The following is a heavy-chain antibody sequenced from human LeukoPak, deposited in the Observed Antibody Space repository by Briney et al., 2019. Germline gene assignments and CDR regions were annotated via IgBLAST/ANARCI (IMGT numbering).Heavy chain of an antibody. J-gene: IGHJ5*02. CDR3: ARQSAFSYYYDSSGSPVGNWFDP. CDR1: GHSFSTYW. CDR2: IYPGDSDT. D-gene: IGHD3-22*01. Sequence: GESLKISCQGSGHSFSTYWITWVRQMPGKGLEWMGIIYPGDSDTRYSPSFQGQVTISADKSISTAYLQWSSLKASDTAMYYCARQSAFSYYYDSSGSPVGNWFDPWGQGTLVTVSS. V-gene: IGHV5-51*01.